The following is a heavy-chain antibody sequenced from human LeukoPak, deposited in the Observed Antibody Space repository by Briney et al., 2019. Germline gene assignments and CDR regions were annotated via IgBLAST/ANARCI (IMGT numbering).Heavy chain of an antibody. D-gene: IGHD4-17*01. Sequence: SVKVSCKASGGTFSSYAISWVRQAPGQGLEWMGRIIPILGIANYAQKFQGRVTITADKSTSTAYMELSSLRSEDTAVYYCARVVTRRYFDYWGQGTLVTVSS. CDR1: GGTFSSYA. J-gene: IGHJ4*02. CDR2: IIPILGIA. V-gene: IGHV1-69*04. CDR3: ARVVTRRYFDY.